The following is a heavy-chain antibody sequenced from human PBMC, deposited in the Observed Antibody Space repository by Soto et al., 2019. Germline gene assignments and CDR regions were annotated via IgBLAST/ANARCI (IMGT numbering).Heavy chain of an antibody. V-gene: IGHV1-69*01. CDR1: GGTFSSYA. CDR3: ANYDYGDYVSESRDYYYYCMDV. J-gene: IGHJ6*03. Sequence: QVQLVQSGAEVKKPGSSVKVSCKASGGTFSSYAISWVRQAPGQGLEWMGGIIPIFGTANYAQKFQGRVTITEDESTSTAYMELSSLRSEDTAVYYSANYDYGDYVSESRDYYYYCMDVWGKGTTVTVSS. CDR2: IIPIFGTA. D-gene: IGHD4-17*01.